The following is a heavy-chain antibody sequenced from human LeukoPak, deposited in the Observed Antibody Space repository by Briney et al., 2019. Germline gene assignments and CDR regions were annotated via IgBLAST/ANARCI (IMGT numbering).Heavy chain of an antibody. V-gene: IGHV1-46*01. CDR3: ARDELYYDSGAYSEYYFDY. CDR1: GYTFTSYY. Sequence: ASVKVSCKASGYTFTSYYIHWVRQAPGQGLEWMGIINPSGGSTTYAQNFQGRVTMTRDTSTSTVYMELSSLRSEDTAVYYCARDELYYDSGAYSEYYFDYWGQGTLVTVSS. CDR2: INPSGGST. J-gene: IGHJ4*02. D-gene: IGHD3-22*01.